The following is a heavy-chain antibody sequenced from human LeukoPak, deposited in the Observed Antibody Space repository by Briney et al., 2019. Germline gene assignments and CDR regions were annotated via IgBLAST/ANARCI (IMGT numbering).Heavy chain of an antibody. CDR3: ANGAHPDSSHYYFDY. D-gene: IGHD2-2*01. CDR1: GFTFSRYG. V-gene: IGHV3-23*01. CDR2: ITGRGVRT. J-gene: IGHJ4*02. Sequence: GGSLRLSCAASGFTFSRYGMSWVRQAPGKGLEWVSAITGRGVRTYSGDSVKGRFTISRGTSKNTVYLQMNSLRGDDTAVYYCANGAHPDSSHYYFDYWGQGALVTVSS.